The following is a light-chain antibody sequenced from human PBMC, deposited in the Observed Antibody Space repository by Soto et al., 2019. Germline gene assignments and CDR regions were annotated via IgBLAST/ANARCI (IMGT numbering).Light chain of an antibody. Sequence: QSVLTQPPSASGTPGQSVTISCSGSSSNIGSNTVNWYQQFPGTAPKLLIYSNNRRPSGVPDRFSGSKSGTSASLAISGLQSEDEADYYCAAWDDSLNGPVFGGGTKLTVL. J-gene: IGLJ2*01. CDR2: SNN. CDR3: AAWDDSLNGPV. V-gene: IGLV1-44*01. CDR1: SSNIGSNT.